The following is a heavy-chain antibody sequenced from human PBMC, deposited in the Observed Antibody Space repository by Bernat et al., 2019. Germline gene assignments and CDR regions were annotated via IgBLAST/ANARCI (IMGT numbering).Heavy chain of an antibody. CDR3: ARAYMGVRSSSWYMGFYYYYYGMDV. J-gene: IGHJ6*02. CDR2: IYYSGST. V-gene: IGHV4-31*03. Sequence: QVQLQESGPGLVKPSQTLSLTCTVSGGSISSGGYYWSWIRQHPGKGLEWIGYIYYSGSTYYNPSLKSRVTISVDTSKNQFSLKLSSVTAADTAVYYCARAYMGVRSSSWYMGFYYYYYGMDVWGQGTTVTVSS. CDR1: GGSISSGGYY. D-gene: IGHD6-13*01.